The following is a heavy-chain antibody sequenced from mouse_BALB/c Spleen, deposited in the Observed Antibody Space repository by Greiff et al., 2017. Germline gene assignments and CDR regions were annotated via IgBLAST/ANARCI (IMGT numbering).Heavy chain of an antibody. J-gene: IGHJ2*01. D-gene: IGHD2-4*01. CDR3: ARLRDYGYFDY. CDR2: ISSGGST. V-gene: IGHV5-6-5*01. CDR1: GFTFSSYA. Sequence: EVQGVESGGGLVKPGGSLKLSCAASGFTFSSYAMSWVRQTPEKRLEWVASISSGGSTYYPDSVKGRFTISRDNARNILYLQMSSLRSEDTAMYYCARLRDYGYFDYWGQGTTLTVSS.